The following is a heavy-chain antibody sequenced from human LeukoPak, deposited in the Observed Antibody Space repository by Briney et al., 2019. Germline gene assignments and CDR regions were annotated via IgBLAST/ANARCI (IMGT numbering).Heavy chain of an antibody. J-gene: IGHJ4*02. V-gene: IGHV3-21*01. Sequence: KPGGSLRLSCAASGFTFSSYSMNWVRQAPGKGLEWDSSISSSSSYIYYADSVKGRFTISRDNAKNSLHLQMNSLRAEDTAVYYCAREEREYSSGWYLPGNFDYWGQGTLVTVSS. D-gene: IGHD6-19*01. CDR2: ISSSSSYI. CDR1: GFTFSSYS. CDR3: AREEREYSSGWYLPGNFDY.